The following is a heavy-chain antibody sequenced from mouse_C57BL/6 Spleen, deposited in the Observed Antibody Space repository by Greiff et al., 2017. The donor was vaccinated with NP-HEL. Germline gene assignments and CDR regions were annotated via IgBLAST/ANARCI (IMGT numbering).Heavy chain of an antibody. V-gene: IGHV1-82*01. D-gene: IGHD3-2*02. Sequence: QVQLQQSGPELVKPGASVKISCKASGYAFSSSWMNWVKQRPGKGLEWIGRIYPGDGDTNYNGKFKGKATLTADKSSSTAYMQLSSLTSEDSAVYFCARGGVKTAQATAYWGQGTLVTVSA. J-gene: IGHJ3*01. CDR1: GYAFSSSW. CDR2: IYPGDGDT. CDR3: ARGGVKTAQATAY.